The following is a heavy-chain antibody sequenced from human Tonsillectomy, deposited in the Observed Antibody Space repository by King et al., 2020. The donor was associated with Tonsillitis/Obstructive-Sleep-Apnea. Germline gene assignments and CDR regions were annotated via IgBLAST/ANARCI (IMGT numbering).Heavy chain of an antibody. V-gene: IGHV3-48*03. CDR1: GFTFSSYE. J-gene: IGHJ6*02. D-gene: IGHD3-9*01. CDR2: ISNSGSTI. CDR3: ARGGTLTGSDHLTEYYSDYGMDV. Sequence: VQLVESGGGLVQPGGSLRLSCAASGFTFSSYEMNWVRQAPGKGLEWVAYISNSGSTINYADSVEGRFTISRDNAKKALFLQMNSLRADDTAVYYCARGGTLTGSDHLTEYYSDYGMDVWGQGTTVTVSS.